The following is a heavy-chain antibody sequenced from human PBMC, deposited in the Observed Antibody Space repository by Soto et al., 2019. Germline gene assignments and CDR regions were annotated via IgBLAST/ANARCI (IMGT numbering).Heavy chain of an antibody. V-gene: IGHV1-2*02. D-gene: IGHD1-26*01. CDR1: GYSFTGHY. CDR2: VNLNTGGT. Sequence: QVQHVQSGAEVKKPGDAVKVSCKASGYSFTGHYMHWVRRAPGQGLEWMGWVNLNTGGTDYAQEFQGMVTMATATSSRTVYLEVTRLKFDATAIYYCARDPSSFLGSVYGMDVWGQGTAVTGSS. CDR3: ARDPSSFLGSVYGMDV. J-gene: IGHJ6*02.